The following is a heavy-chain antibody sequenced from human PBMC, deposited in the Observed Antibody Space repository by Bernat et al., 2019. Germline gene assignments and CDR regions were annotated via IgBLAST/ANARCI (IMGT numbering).Heavy chain of an antibody. J-gene: IGHJ4*02. D-gene: IGHD2-15*01. V-gene: IGHV1-3*01. Sequence: QVQLVQSGAEVKKPGASVKVSCKASGYTFTSYAMHWVRQAPGQRLEWMGWINAGNGNKKYSQKFQGRVTITRDTSASTAYMELSSLRSEDTAVYYCARGDCSGGSCYLDYWGQGTLVTVSS. CDR2: INAGNGNK. CDR1: GYTFTSYA. CDR3: ARGDCSGGSCYLDY.